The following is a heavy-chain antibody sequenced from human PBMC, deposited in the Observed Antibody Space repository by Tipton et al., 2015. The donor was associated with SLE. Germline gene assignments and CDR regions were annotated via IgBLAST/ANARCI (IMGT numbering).Heavy chain of an antibody. D-gene: IGHD5-18*01. CDR1: GGSMTTGSYF. J-gene: IGHJ3*02. CDR2: IYSTGDI. CDR3: ARYSYFAAAFDI. V-gene: IGHV4-61*02. Sequence: TLSLTCTVSGGSMTTGSYFWTWIRQPAEKGPEYIGRIYSTGDINYNPALKSRVTILADTSKDQFSLKLSSVTAADTAMYYCARYSYFAAAFDIWGQGTLVTVSS.